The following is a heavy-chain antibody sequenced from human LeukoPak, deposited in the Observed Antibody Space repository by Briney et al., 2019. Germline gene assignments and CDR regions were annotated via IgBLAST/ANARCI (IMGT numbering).Heavy chain of an antibody. D-gene: IGHD4-17*01. J-gene: IGHJ4*02. CDR3: ARDGDIYADYVPYFDY. CDR2: ISSSGSTI. CDR1: GFTLSDYE. V-gene: IGHV3-48*03. Sequence: GGSLRLSCAASGFTLSDYEMNWVRQAPGKGLEWVSYISSSGSTIYYADSVKGRFTISRDSARNSLYLQMDSLRAEDTAVYYCARDGDIYADYVPYFDYWGQGTLVTVSS.